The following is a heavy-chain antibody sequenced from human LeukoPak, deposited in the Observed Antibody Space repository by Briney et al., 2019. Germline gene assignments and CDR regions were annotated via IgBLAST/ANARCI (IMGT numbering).Heavy chain of an antibody. CDR1: GFTFSSYW. Sequence: PGGSLRLSCAASGFTFSSYWMTWVRQAPGKGLEWVANIKQDGSEKYYVDSVKGRFTISRDNAKNSLYLQMNSLEAEDTAVYYCAKVSAWAMVGATYFDYWGQGTLVTASA. CDR2: IKQDGSEK. J-gene: IGHJ4*02. CDR3: AKVSAWAMVGATYFDY. D-gene: IGHD1-26*01. V-gene: IGHV3-7*05.